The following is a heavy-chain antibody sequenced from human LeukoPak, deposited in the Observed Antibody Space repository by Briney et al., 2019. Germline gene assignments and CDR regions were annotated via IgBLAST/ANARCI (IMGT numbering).Heavy chain of an antibody. CDR1: GYTFTSYG. Sequence: ASVKVSCKASGYTFTSYGISWVRQAPGQGLEWMGRIIPILGIANYAQKFQGRVTITADKSTSTAYMELSSLRSEDTAVYYCARNLVGATPFDYWGQGTLVTVSS. CDR2: IIPILGIA. J-gene: IGHJ4*02. CDR3: ARNLVGATPFDY. D-gene: IGHD1-26*01. V-gene: IGHV1-69*04.